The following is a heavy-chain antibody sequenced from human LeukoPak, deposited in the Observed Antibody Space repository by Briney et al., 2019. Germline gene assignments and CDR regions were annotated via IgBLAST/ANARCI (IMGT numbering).Heavy chain of an antibody. CDR1: GFTFSSYW. Sequence: TGGSLRLSCAASGFTFSSYWMHWVRQAPGKGLVWVSRINSDGSSTSYADSVKGRFTISRDNAKNTLYLQMNSLRAEDTAVYYCARPRIAVAIFDYWGQGTLVTASS. V-gene: IGHV3-74*01. CDR2: INSDGSST. CDR3: ARPRIAVAIFDY. J-gene: IGHJ4*02. D-gene: IGHD6-19*01.